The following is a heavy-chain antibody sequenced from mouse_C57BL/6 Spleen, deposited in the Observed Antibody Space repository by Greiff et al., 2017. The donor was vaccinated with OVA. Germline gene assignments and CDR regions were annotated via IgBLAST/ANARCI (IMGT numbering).Heavy chain of an antibody. CDR3: ARNYGNYEYFDV. CDR1: GYTFTSYW. V-gene: IGHV1-69*01. J-gene: IGHJ1*03. CDR2: IDPSDSYT. D-gene: IGHD2-1*01. Sequence: VQLQQPGAELVMPGASVKLSCKASGYTFTSYWMHWVKQRPGQGLEWIGEIDPSDSYTNYNQKFKGKSTLTVAKSSSTAYMQLSSLTSEDSAVYYCARNYGNYEYFDVWGTGTTVTVSS.